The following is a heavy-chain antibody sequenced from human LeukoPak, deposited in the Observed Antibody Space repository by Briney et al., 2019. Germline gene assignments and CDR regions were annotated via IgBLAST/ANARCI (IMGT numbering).Heavy chain of an antibody. V-gene: IGHV2-5*02. Sequence: SGPTLVKPTQTLTLTCTFSGFSLSTSGVGVGWIRRPPGKALEWLALIYWDDDKRYSPSLKSGLTITKDTSKNQVVPTMTNMDPVDTATYYCAHRSLYANAFDIWGQGTMVTVSS. CDR1: GFSLSTSGVG. J-gene: IGHJ3*02. D-gene: IGHD2/OR15-2a*01. CDR2: IYWDDDK. CDR3: AHRSLYANAFDI.